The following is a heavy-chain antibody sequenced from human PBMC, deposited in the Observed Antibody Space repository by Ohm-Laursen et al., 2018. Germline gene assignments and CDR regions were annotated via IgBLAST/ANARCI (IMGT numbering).Heavy chain of an antibody. CDR3: ARPGIAVGSLHYGMDV. D-gene: IGHD6-19*01. Sequence: ASVKVSCKASGYTFTSYYMHWVRQAPGQGLEWMGIINPSGGSTSYAQKFQGRVTMTRDTSTSTVYMELSSLRSEDTAVYYCARPGIAVGSLHYGMDVWGQGTTVTVSS. V-gene: IGHV1-46*01. J-gene: IGHJ6*02. CDR1: GYTFTSYY. CDR2: INPSGGST.